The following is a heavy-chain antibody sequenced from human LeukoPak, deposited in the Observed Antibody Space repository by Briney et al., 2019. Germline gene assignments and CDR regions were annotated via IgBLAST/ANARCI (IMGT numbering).Heavy chain of an antibody. CDR3: ARQDWYLDY. CDR1: GFTFSSHA. J-gene: IGHJ4*02. CDR2: ISYDGSDK. Sequence: GGSLRLSCAASGFTFSSHAIHWVRHAPGKGLEWVAFISYDGSDKDYADSVKGRFTISRDNSKNTLYLQMNSLRAEDTAVYYCARQDWYLDYWGQGTLVTVSS. V-gene: IGHV3-30*04. D-gene: IGHD3-9*01.